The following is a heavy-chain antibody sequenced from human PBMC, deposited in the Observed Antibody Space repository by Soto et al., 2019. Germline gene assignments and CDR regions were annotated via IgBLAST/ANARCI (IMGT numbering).Heavy chain of an antibody. D-gene: IGHD2-15*01. CDR3: ARSPYCSGGSCPNDAFDI. CDR1: GYTFTGYY. Sequence: GASVKVSCKASGYTFTGYYMHWVRQAPGQGLEWMGWINPNSGGTNYAQKFQGWVTMTRDTSISTAYMELSRLRSDDTAVYYFARSPYCSGGSCPNDAFDIWGQGTMVTVSS. J-gene: IGHJ3*02. V-gene: IGHV1-2*04. CDR2: INPNSGGT.